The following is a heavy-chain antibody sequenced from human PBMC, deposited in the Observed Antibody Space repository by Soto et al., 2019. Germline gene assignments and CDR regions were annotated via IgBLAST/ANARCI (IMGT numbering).Heavy chain of an antibody. D-gene: IGHD3-10*01. CDR1: GFTFSSYG. CDR2: ISYDGSNK. V-gene: IGHV3-30*18. CDR3: ANSPLSGGLDY. J-gene: IGHJ4*02. Sequence: QVQLVESGGGVVQPGRSLRLSCAASGFTFSSYGMHWVRQAPGKGLEWVAVISYDGSNKYYADSVKGRFTISRDNSKNTRYLQMNSLSAEDTAVYYCANSPLSGGLDYWGQGTLVTVSS.